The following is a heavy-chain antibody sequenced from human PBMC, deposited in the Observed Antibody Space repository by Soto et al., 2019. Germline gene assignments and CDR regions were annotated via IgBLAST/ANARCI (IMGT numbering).Heavy chain of an antibody. D-gene: IGHD1-1*01. J-gene: IGHJ4*02. CDR3: TRQLRAGTWNDVYYFDD. V-gene: IGHV3-73*01. CDR1: GACLTDSA. Sequence: GSLRLSGAADGACLTDSAIPWVRQASGKGLEWVGGMRSRVNSNVTSYEEAVQGRFTISRDDSKHPAYLQMTSLTPEDTAVYYCTRQLRAGTWNDVYYFDDWGQGTLVTVSS. CDR2: MRSRVNSNVT.